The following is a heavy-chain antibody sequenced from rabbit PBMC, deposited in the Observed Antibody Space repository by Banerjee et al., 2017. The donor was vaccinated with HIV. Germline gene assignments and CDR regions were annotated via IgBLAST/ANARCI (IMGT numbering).Heavy chain of an antibody. D-gene: IGHD4-1*01. Sequence: QEQLVESGGGLVQPEGSLTLTCTASGSTISRYYICWVRQAPGKGLEWIACIYGGSSAITYYANWAKGRFTISKTSSTTVTLQMTSLTAADTSTYFCARGVSTSGRGYGLWGPGTLVTVS. V-gene: IGHV1S45*01. CDR3: ARGVSTSGRGYGL. CDR2: IYGGSSAIT. CDR1: GSTISRYY. J-gene: IGHJ4*01.